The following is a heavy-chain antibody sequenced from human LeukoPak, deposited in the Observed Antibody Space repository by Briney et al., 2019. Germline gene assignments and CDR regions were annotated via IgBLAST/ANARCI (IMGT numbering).Heavy chain of an antibody. CDR3: ARPGRARAHAY. CDR2: ISSSGSTI. CDR1: GFTFRSYE. Sequence: PGGSLRLSCAASGFTFRSYEMNWVRQAPGKGLEWVSYISSSGSTIYYADSVKGRFTISRDNAKNSLYLQMNSLRAEDTAVYYCARPGRARAHAYWGQGTLVTVSS. J-gene: IGHJ4*02. V-gene: IGHV3-48*03.